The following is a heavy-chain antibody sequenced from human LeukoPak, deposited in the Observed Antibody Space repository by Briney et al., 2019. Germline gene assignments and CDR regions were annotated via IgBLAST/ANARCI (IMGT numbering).Heavy chain of an antibody. Sequence: SETLSLTCTVSGGSISSYYWSWIRQPPGKGLEWIGYIYYSGSTNYNPSLKSRVTLSVDTSKNQFSLKLSSVTAADTAVYYCARELHDYVRGSPEYYFDYWGQGTLVTVSS. V-gene: IGHV4-59*01. CDR3: ARELHDYVRGSPEYYFDY. CDR1: GGSISSYY. CDR2: IYYSGST. D-gene: IGHD3-16*01. J-gene: IGHJ4*02.